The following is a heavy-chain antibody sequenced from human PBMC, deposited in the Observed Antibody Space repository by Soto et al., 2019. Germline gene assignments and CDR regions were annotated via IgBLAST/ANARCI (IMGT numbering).Heavy chain of an antibody. D-gene: IGHD2-8*01. CDR3: ARTHECTNGVCYTGAFDI. V-gene: IGHV1-69*01. J-gene: IGHJ3*02. Sequence: QVQLVQSGAEVKKPGSSVKVSCKASGGTFSSYAISWVRQAPGQGLEWVGGIIPIFGTANYAQKFQGRVRITADESTSTAYMELSSLRSEDTAVYYCARTHECTNGVCYTGAFDIWCQGTMVTVSS. CDR1: GGTFSSYA. CDR2: IIPIFGTA.